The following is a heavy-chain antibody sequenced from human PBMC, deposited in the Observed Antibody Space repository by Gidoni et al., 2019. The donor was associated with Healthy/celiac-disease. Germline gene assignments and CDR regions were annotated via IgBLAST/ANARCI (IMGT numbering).Heavy chain of an antibody. D-gene: IGHD6-19*01. CDR2: IYYSGST. Sequence: QLQLQESGPGLVKPSETLSLTCTVSGGPISSSSYYWGWIRQPPGKGLEWIGSIYYSGSTYYNPSLKSRVTISVDTSKNQFSLKLSSVTAADTAVYYCASTYSSGWLRRRFRFDYWGQGTLVTVSS. CDR1: GGPISSSSYY. V-gene: IGHV4-39*01. CDR3: ASTYSSGWLRRRFRFDY. J-gene: IGHJ4*02.